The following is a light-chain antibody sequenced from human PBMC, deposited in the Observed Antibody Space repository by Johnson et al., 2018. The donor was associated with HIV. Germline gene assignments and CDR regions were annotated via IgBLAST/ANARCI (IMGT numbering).Light chain of an antibody. Sequence: QSVLTQPPSVSAAPGQKVTISCSGSSSNVGSNYISWYRQLPGTAPKLLIYENNKRPSGIPDRFSGSKSGTSATLGITGLQPGDEADYYCGTWDSSLSAYVFGTGTQVTVL. V-gene: IGLV1-51*02. CDR2: ENN. J-gene: IGLJ1*01. CDR1: SSNVGSNY. CDR3: GTWDSSLSAYV.